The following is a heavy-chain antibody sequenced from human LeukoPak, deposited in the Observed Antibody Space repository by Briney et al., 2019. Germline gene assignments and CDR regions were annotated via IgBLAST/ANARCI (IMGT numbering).Heavy chain of an antibody. V-gene: IGHV4-31*03. D-gene: IGHD2-21*02. Sequence: SQTLSLTCTVSGGSISSGGYYWSWIRQHPGKGLEWIGYIYYSGSTYYNPSLKSRVTISVDTSKSQFSLKLSSVTAADTAVYYCARAKAPPCGGDCYTVISYYYYGMDVWGKGTTVTVSS. CDR1: GGSISSGGYY. J-gene: IGHJ6*04. CDR3: ARAKAPPCGGDCYTVISYYYYGMDV. CDR2: IYYSGST.